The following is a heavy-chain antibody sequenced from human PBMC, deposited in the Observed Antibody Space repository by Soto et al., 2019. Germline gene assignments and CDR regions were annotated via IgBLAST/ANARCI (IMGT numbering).Heavy chain of an antibody. CDR1: GYTFTSYA. J-gene: IGHJ4*02. CDR2: INAGNGNT. V-gene: IGHV1-3*01. CDR3: ARASCSSWLFDY. Sequence: ASVKVSCKVSGYTFTSYAMHWVRQAPGQRLEWMGWINAGNGNTKYSQKFQGRVTITRDTSASTAYMELSSLRSEDTAVYYCARASCSSWLFDYWGQGTLVTVSS. D-gene: IGHD6-13*01.